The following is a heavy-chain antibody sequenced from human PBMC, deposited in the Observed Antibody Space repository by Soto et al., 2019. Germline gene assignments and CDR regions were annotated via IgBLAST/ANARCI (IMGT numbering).Heavy chain of an antibody. CDR2: IIPIFGTA. J-gene: IGHJ5*02. D-gene: IGHD6-6*01. CDR3: AREVAARPFQFDP. V-gene: IGHV1-69*05. Sequence: SVKVSCKASGGTFSSYAISWVRQAPGQGLEWMGGIIPIFGTANYAQKLQGRVTMTTDTSTSTAYMELRSLRSDDTAVYYCAREVAARPFQFDPWGQGTLVTVSS. CDR1: GGTFSSYA.